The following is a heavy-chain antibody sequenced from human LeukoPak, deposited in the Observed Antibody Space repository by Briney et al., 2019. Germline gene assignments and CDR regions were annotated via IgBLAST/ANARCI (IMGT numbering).Heavy chain of an antibody. V-gene: IGHV4-30-4*08. CDR1: GGSISSGDYY. CDR3: ARFLKRRRYCSSTSCLPYFDY. Sequence: TLSLTCTVSGGSISSGDYYWSWIRQPPGKGLEWIGYIYYSGGTYYNPSLKSRVTISVDTSKNQFSRKLSSVTAADTAVYYCARFLKRRRYCSSTSCLPYFDYWDQGTLVTVSS. CDR2: IYYSGGT. J-gene: IGHJ4*02. D-gene: IGHD2-2*01.